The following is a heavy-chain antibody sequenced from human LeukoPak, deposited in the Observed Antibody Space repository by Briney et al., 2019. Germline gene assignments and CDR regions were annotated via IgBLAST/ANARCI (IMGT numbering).Heavy chain of an antibody. D-gene: IGHD6-6*01. V-gene: IGHV4-4*07. CDR1: GGSITSYY. CDR3: ARELSGTSIAARVFDS. Sequence: PSETLSLTCTVSGGSITSYYWTYIRQPAGKGLEWIGRIHSSGGTNYSPSLKSRVTMSLDTSKNQFSLNLSSVTAADTAIYYCARELSGTSIAARVFDSWGQGTLVTVSS. J-gene: IGHJ4*02. CDR2: IHSSGGT.